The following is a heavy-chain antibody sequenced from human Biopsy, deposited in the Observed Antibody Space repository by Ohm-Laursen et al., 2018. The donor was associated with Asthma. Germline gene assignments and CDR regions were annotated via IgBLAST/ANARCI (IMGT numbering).Heavy chain of an antibody. J-gene: IGHJ4*01. Sequence: GSLRLSCAASGFNFSYYSMIWVRQAPGKGLEWVSSISSLSRYKYYSDSLRGRVTISRDNAKSSLHLQMSSLRAEDTAVYFCARDFTIGSGSPFHFWGPGTLVTVSS. D-gene: IGHD3-10*01. V-gene: IGHV3-21*01. CDR2: ISSLSRYK. CDR1: GFNFSYYS. CDR3: ARDFTIGSGSPFHF.